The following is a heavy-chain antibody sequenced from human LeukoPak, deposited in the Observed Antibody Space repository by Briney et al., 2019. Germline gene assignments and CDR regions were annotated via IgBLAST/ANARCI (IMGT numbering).Heavy chain of an antibody. CDR1: GYSFTSYW. CDR2: IYPGDSDT. Sequence: GESLKISCKGSGYSFTSYWIGWVRQMPGKGLEWVGIIYPGDSDTRYSPSFQGQVTISPDQAISTAYLLWSSLKAWDTAMYYCARVPRGGDRFDPWGQGTLVTVSS. J-gene: IGHJ5*02. D-gene: IGHD3-16*01. V-gene: IGHV5-51*01. CDR3: ARVPRGGDRFDP.